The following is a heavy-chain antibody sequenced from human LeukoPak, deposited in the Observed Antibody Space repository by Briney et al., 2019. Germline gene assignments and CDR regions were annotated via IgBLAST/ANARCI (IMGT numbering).Heavy chain of an antibody. CDR3: AREGGLVD. CDR1: GGSFSGYY. Sequence: SETLSLTCAVYGGSFSGYYWSWIRQPPGKGLEWIGEINHSGSTYYNPSLKSRVTISVDRSKNQFSLKLSSVTAADTAVYYCAREGGLVDWGQGTLVTVSS. CDR2: INHSGST. V-gene: IGHV4-34*01. J-gene: IGHJ4*02.